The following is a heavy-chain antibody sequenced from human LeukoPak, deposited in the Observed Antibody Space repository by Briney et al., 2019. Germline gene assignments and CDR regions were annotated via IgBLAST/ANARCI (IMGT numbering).Heavy chain of an antibody. D-gene: IGHD3-16*01. J-gene: IGHJ4*02. CDR3: AKDIKLGASYYFDY. Sequence: GGSLRLSCAASGFTFNTYGMSWVRQAPGKGLEWVSAISGSGGSTYYADSVKGRFTISRDNSKNMLYLQMNSLRAEDTAVYYCAKDIKLGASYYFDYWGQGTLVTVSS. CDR2: ISGSGGST. CDR1: GFTFNTYG. V-gene: IGHV3-23*01.